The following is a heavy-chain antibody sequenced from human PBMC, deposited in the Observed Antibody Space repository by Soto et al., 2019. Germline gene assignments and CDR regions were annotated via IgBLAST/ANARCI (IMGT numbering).Heavy chain of an antibody. CDR2: IYYSGST. CDR1: GGSISSGGYY. V-gene: IGHV4-31*03. Sequence: QVQLQESGPGLVKPSQTLSLTCTVSGGSISSGGYYWGWIRQHPGKGLEWIGYIYYSGSTYYNPSLKSRVTISVDTSKNQFSLKLSSVTAADTAVYYCAKSDLGYCSGGSCYPFDPWGQGTLVTVSS. CDR3: AKSDLGYCSGGSCYPFDP. D-gene: IGHD2-15*01. J-gene: IGHJ5*02.